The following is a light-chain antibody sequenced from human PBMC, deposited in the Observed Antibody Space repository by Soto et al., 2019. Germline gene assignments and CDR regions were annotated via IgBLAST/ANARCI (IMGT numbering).Light chain of an antibody. J-gene: IGKJ3*01. CDR2: AAS. CDR1: QTLSTKS. V-gene: IGKV3-20*01. Sequence: EIVLTQSPGTLSLSPGERATLSCRASQTLSTKSLAWYQQRLGQTPRLLIYAASTRDTDIPDRFNGSGSGTDFALTISRLEPEDFALYYCQQYDASPLTFGPGTKVDVK. CDR3: QQYDASPLT.